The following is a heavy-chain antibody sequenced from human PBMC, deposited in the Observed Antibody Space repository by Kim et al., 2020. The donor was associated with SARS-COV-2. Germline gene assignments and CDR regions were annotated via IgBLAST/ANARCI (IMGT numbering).Heavy chain of an antibody. D-gene: IGHD1-26*01. CDR3: ARDSRTSTWELPGA. CDR2: INAGNGNT. Sequence: ASVKVSCKASGYTFTSYAMHWVRQAPGQRLEWMGWINAGNGNTKYSQKFQGRVTITRDTSASTAYMELSSLRSEDTAVYYCARDSRTSTWELPGAWGQGTLVTVSS. CDR1: GYTFTSYA. V-gene: IGHV1-3*01. J-gene: IGHJ4*02.